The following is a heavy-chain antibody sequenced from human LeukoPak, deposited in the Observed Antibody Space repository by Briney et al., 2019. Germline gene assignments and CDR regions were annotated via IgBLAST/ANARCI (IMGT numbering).Heavy chain of an antibody. J-gene: IGHJ6*01. V-gene: IGHV3-23*01. CDR1: GLTFSSYG. D-gene: IGHD3-10*01. Sequence: GGSLILSCEALGLTFSSYGMRFIRQAPGKGLEWVSAIGSGSGGTTIYADSVKGRFTISRDNSKNTLDLQMSSLRGEDTAVYYCAHNYESGRGFLYGMDVWGQGTTVTVSS. CDR2: IGSGSGGTT. CDR3: AHNYESGRGFLYGMDV.